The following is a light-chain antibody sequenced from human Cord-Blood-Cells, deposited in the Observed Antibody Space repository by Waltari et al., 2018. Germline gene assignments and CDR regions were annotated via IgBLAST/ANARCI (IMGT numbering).Light chain of an antibody. CDR1: TSEVGIYNL. Sequence: HSALTHPAPVSGSPGQSLTISSTGPTSEVGIYNLVSWYQQHQGKAPKLMIYEGSKRPSGVSNRFSGSKSGNTASLTISGLQAEDEADYYCCSYAGSVVFGGGTKLTVL. J-gene: IGLJ2*01. CDR2: EGS. CDR3: CSYAGSVV. V-gene: IGLV2-23*01.